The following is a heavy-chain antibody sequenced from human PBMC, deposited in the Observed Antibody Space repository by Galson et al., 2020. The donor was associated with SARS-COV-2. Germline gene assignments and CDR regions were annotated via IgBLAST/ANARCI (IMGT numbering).Heavy chain of an antibody. CDR2: VSSSGTHV. CDR3: AISVLRGLGYFDY. V-gene: IGHV3-21*06. Sequence: NSGGSLRLSCAASIFSFSNYNMNWVRQAPGKGLEWVSSVSSSGTHVFYAASVKGRFTISRDNAKNSLYLQMNSLRAEDTAVYYCAISVLRGLGYFDYWGQGALVTVSS. D-gene: IGHD6-13*01. J-gene: IGHJ4*02. CDR1: IFSFSNYN.